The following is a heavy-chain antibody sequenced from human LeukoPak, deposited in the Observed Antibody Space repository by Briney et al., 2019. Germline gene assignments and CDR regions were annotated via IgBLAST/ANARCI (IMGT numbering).Heavy chain of an antibody. J-gene: IGHJ4*02. CDR3: ALGRGSPHPFDY. D-gene: IGHD1-26*01. CDR1: GFTFSSYG. Sequence: GGSLRLSCAASGFTFSSYGMHWVRQAPGKGLEWVAFIRYDGSNKYYADSVKGRFTISRDNSKNTLYLQMNSLRAEDTAVYYCALGRGSPHPFDYWGQGTLVTVSS. V-gene: IGHV3-30*02. CDR2: IRYDGSNK.